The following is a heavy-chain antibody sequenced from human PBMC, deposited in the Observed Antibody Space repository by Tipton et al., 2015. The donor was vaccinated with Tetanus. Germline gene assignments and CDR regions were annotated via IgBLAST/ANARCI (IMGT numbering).Heavy chain of an antibody. CDR2: VYYPGKT. Sequence: TLSLTCSVSGGSISGDYWSWIRQPPGKGLEWIGYVYYPGKTNSNPSLKSRVTISVDTSRSQFSLKLRSVTAADTAIYYCARDRSITIFGVVPINYYYGMDVWGQGTTVTVSS. D-gene: IGHD3-3*01. CDR3: ARDRSITIFGVVPINYYYGMDV. V-gene: IGHV4-59*01. J-gene: IGHJ6*02. CDR1: GGSISGDY.